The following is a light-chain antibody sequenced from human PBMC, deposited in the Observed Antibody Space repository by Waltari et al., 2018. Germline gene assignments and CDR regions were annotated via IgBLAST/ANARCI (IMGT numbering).Light chain of an antibody. Sequence: DIQMTQSPSSLSASVGDRVTITCRASQSISSYLNWYQQKPGKAPKLLIYAASSLQSGVPSRFSGSGSGTDFTLTISSLQPEDVATYYCQQSYSTPWTFGQGTKEEIK. CDR2: AAS. CDR3: QQSYSTPWT. V-gene: IGKV1-39*01. J-gene: IGKJ1*01. CDR1: QSISSY.